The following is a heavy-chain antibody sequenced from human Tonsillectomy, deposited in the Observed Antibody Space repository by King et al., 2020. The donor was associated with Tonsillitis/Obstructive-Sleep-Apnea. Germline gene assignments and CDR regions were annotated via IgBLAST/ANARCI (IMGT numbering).Heavy chain of an antibody. CDR1: GGTYSSYA. D-gene: IGHD2-2*01. J-gene: IGHJ3*02. CDR3: AGGARGTSWFGAFDI. Sequence: VQLVESGAEVKKPGSSVKVSCKASGGTYSSYAISWVRQAPGQGLEWMGGIIPLFGTAHYAQRFQGRVTLTADESTSTAYMELSSLRSADTAVYYWAGGARGTSWFGAFDIWGQGTMVTVSS. V-gene: IGHV1-69*01. CDR2: IIPLFGTA.